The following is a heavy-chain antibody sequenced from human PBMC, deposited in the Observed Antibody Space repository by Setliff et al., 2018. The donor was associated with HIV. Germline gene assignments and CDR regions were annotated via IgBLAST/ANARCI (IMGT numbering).Heavy chain of an antibody. J-gene: IGHJ6*03. CDR2: IYTSGST. V-gene: IGHV4-61*02. CDR3: ARETYYYDNPQYYYYYMDV. Sequence: TLSLTCTVSGGSISSGSYYWSWIRQPAGKGLEWIGRIYTSGSTNYNPSLQSRVTISVDTSKNQFSLKLRSVTAADTAVYYCARETYYYDNPQYYYYYMDVWGKGTTVTVSS. CDR1: GGSISSGSYY. D-gene: IGHD3-22*01.